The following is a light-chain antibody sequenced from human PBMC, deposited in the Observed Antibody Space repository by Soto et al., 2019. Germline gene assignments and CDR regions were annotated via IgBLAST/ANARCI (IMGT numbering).Light chain of an antibody. CDR3: QSYDSSLSGSRV. Sequence: QSVLTQPPSVSGAPGQRVTISRTGSSSNIGAPYDVHWYQQLPGTAPKLLIYGNSNRPSGVPDRFSGSKSGTSASLAITGLQAEDEADYYCQSYDSSLSGSRVFGTGTKVTVL. CDR1: SSNIGAPYD. CDR2: GNS. V-gene: IGLV1-40*01. J-gene: IGLJ1*01.